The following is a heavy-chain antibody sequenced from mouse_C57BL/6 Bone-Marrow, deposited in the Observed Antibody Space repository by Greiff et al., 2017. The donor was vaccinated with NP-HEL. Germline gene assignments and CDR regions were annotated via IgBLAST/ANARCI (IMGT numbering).Heavy chain of an antibody. V-gene: IGHV5S21*01. CDR1: GFTFSSSA. Sequence: EVKLEESGEGLVKPGGSLKLSCAASGFTFSSSAMSWVRQTPEKRLEWVAYISSGGYYIYYADTLKGRFTISRDNARNTLYLQMSGLKSEDRAMYYCSRALTGTCFDYWGQGTTLTVSS. CDR2: ISSGGYYI. D-gene: IGHD4-1*01. CDR3: SRALTGTCFDY. J-gene: IGHJ2*01.